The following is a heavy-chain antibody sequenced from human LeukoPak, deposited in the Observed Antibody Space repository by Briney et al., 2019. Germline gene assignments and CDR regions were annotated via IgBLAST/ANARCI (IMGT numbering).Heavy chain of an antibody. CDR3: ASLAVVVVAANYGMDV. D-gene: IGHD2-15*01. Sequence: GGSLRLSCAASGFTFSSYGMHWVRQAPGKGLEWVAVIWYDGSNKYYADSVKGRFTISRDNSKNTLYLQMNSLRAEDTAVYYCASLAVVVVAANYGMDVWGQGTTVTVPS. CDR2: IWYDGSNK. CDR1: GFTFSSYG. V-gene: IGHV3-33*01. J-gene: IGHJ6*02.